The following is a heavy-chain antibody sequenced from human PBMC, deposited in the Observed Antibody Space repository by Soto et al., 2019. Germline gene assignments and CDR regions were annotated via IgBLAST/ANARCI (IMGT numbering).Heavy chain of an antibody. Sequence: EVQLLESGGGLVQPGGSLRLSCAASGFTFSNYAMSWVRQAPGKGLEWVSAISGSGGSTYYADSVKGRFTISRDNSKNTLYLQMNSLRAEDTAVYYCAKGGRRIAASGTSSYHYYGMDVWGQGTTVTVSS. V-gene: IGHV3-23*01. CDR1: GFTFSNYA. D-gene: IGHD6-13*01. CDR3: AKGGRRIAASGTSSYHYYGMDV. CDR2: ISGSGGST. J-gene: IGHJ6*02.